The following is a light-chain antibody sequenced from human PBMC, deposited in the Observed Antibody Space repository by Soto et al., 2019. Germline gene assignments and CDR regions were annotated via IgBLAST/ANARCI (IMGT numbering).Light chain of an antibody. J-gene: IGKJ1*01. Sequence: EIQMTQSPSTLSASIGDGVTITCRASQTIDTWLAWYQQKPGKAPKLLIYKASSLQTGVPSRFSGSGSGTEFTLTISSLQPDDFATYYYQHYSFYSRTFGQGTKVEVK. CDR3: QHYSFYSRT. CDR1: QTIDTW. V-gene: IGKV1-5*03. CDR2: KAS.